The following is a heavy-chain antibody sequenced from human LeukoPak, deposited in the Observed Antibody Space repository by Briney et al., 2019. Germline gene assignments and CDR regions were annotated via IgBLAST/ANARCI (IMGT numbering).Heavy chain of an antibody. CDR2: ITSSSTYI. Sequence: GGSLRLSCAASGFTFSSYNMNWVRQAPGKGLEWVSSITSSSTYIYYTDSVKGRFTISRDNAKNSLYLQMNSLRAEDTAVYYCARDYGYFLQYFHPWGQGTLVTVSS. V-gene: IGHV3-21*01. J-gene: IGHJ5*02. D-gene: IGHD6-25*01. CDR3: ARDYGYFLQYFHP. CDR1: GFTFSSYN.